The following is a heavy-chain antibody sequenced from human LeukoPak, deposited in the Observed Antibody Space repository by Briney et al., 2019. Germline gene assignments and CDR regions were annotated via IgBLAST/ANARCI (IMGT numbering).Heavy chain of an antibody. J-gene: IGHJ4*02. D-gene: IGHD3-10*01. V-gene: IGHV4-59*01. CDR3: ARADGSGSPHFDY. CDR2: IYYSGST. Sequence: SETLSLTCTVWGGSISIYYWSWIRQPPGKGLEGIGYIYYSGSTNYNPSLKSRITISVDTSKNQFSLKLSSVTAADTAVYYCARADGSGSPHFDYWGQGTLVTVSS. CDR1: GGSISIYY.